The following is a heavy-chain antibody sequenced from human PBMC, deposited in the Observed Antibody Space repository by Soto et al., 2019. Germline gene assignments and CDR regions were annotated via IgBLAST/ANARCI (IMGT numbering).Heavy chain of an antibody. CDR1: GLTFNNYG. CDR2: ISGASDTT. CDR3: AKSFTQSNVWRAYRHKTHFDY. V-gene: IGHV3-23*01. Sequence: EVRLLESGGGPVQPGESLRLSCEASGLTFNNYGMDWVRQAPGRGLEWISFISGASDTTYYADSVKGRFIISRDNSKNTLYLQMNSLRAEDTAIYYCAKSFTQSNVWRAYRHKTHFDYWGQGALVTVTS. J-gene: IGHJ4*02. D-gene: IGHD3-16*02.